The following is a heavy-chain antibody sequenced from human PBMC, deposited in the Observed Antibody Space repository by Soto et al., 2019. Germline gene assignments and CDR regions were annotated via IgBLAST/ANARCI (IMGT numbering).Heavy chain of an antibody. Sequence: GGSLRLSCEASGFTFRSYGMHWVRQAPGKGLEWVAVMKSDGSRDHIDSVKGRFTIFRDNSKKTLYLQMNNLRSEDTAVYYCARDFSMVVVAPRYWGQGTLVTVSS. J-gene: IGHJ4*02. V-gene: IGHV3-30*03. CDR1: GFTFRSYG. CDR2: MKSDGSR. D-gene: IGHD3-22*01. CDR3: ARDFSMVVVAPRY.